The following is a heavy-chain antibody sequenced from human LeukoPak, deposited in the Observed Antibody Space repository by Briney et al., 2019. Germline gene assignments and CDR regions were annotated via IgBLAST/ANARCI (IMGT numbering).Heavy chain of an antibody. CDR3: ANLGLLYYYDSSGYSRDDAFDI. Sequence: GGSLRLSCAASGFTFGSYAMSWVRQAPGKGLEWVSAISGSGGSTYYADSVKGRFTISRDNSKNTLYLQMNSLRAEDTAVYYCANLGLLYYYDSSGYSRDDAFDIWGQGTMVTVSS. CDR2: ISGSGGST. V-gene: IGHV3-23*01. D-gene: IGHD3-22*01. CDR1: GFTFGSYA. J-gene: IGHJ3*02.